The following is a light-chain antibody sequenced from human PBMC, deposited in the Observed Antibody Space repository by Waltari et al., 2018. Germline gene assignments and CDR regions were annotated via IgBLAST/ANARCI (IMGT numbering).Light chain of an antibody. CDR2: FGS. V-gene: IGKV2-28*01. CDR3: MQATHAIT. Sequence: DIVMTQSPLSLPVTPGEPASISCRSSQSLLHSNGNTYLEWYLQKPGQSPQLLIYFGSIRASGVPDRFSGSGSGTDFTLKISRVEAEDVGVYYCMQATHAITFGGGTKVE. J-gene: IGKJ4*01. CDR1: QSLLHSNGNTY.